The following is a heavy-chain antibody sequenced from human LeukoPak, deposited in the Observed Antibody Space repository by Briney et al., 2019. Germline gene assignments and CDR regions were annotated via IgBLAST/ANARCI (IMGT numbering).Heavy chain of an antibody. CDR2: ISSSSSYI. V-gene: IGHV3-21*01. J-gene: IGHJ3*02. CDR1: GFTFSSYS. Sequence: GGSLRLSCAASGFTFSSYSMNWVRQAPGKGLEWVSSISSSSSYIYYADSVKGRFTISRDNAKNSLYLQMNSLRAEDTAVYYCASAVAAAPIDAFDIWGQGTTVTVSS. CDR3: ASAVAAAPIDAFDI. D-gene: IGHD6-13*01.